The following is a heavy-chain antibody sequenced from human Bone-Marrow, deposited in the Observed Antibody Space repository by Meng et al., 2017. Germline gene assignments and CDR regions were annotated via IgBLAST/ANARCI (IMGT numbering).Heavy chain of an antibody. CDR2: IIPIFGTA. J-gene: IGHJ6*02. CDR1: GYTFTSYY. D-gene: IGHD2-2*01. CDR3: ARVKQEREGRHYQLLLESDYYYYGMDV. Sequence: SVKVSCKASGYTFTSYYMHWVRQAPGQGLGWMGGIIPIFGTANYAQKFQGRVTITTDESTSTAYMELSSLRSEDTAVYYCARVKQEREGRHYQLLLESDYYYYGMDVWGQGTTVTVSS. V-gene: IGHV1-69*05.